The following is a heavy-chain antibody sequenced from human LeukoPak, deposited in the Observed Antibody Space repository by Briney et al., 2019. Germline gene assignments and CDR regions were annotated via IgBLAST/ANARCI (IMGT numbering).Heavy chain of an antibody. V-gene: IGHV1-46*01. Sequence: ASVKVSCKASGYTFTSYGISWVRQPPGQGLDWLGLINPSGSSTLYAQKFQGRITMTRDMSTTTDYMELSSLTYDDTAVYYCARDNSVGDVAWWFDPWGQGTLVTVSS. CDR1: GYTFTSYG. D-gene: IGHD1-26*01. CDR2: INPSGSST. CDR3: ARDNSVGDVAWWFDP. J-gene: IGHJ5*02.